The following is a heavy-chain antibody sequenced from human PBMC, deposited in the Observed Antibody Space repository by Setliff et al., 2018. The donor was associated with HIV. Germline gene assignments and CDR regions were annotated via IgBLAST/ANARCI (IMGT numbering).Heavy chain of an antibody. D-gene: IGHD3-22*01. CDR3: ARVRLTMIMMVDYFDQ. CDR1: GGSISNFY. J-gene: IGHJ4*02. CDR2: IYSTGAT. V-gene: IGHV4-4*07. Sequence: SETLSLTCSVSGGSISNFYWSWIRQPPGKGLEWVGHIYSTGATNYNPSLKSRVTLSADTSKNQLSLSLTSVTAADTAVYYCARVRLTMIMMVDYFDQWGQGTLVTVSS.